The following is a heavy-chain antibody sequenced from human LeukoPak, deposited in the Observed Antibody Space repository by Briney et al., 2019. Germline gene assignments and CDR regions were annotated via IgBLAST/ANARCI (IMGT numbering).Heavy chain of an antibody. D-gene: IGHD2-21*02. CDR2: IFGGGNT. CDR1: GFAVSTNY. J-gene: IGHJ1*01. V-gene: IGHV3-53*04. Sequence: GGSLRLSCVASGFAVSTNYMSWVRQAPGKGLEWVSLIFGGGNTYYTDSVKGRFTISRHNSKNTLYLQMNSLRTEDTAMYYCARQDYSGDFEYFQHWGQGTQVTVSS. CDR3: ARQDYSGDFEYFQH.